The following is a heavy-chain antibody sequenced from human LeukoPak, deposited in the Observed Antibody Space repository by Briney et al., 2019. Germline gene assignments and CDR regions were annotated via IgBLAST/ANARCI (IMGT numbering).Heavy chain of an antibody. CDR2: IYYSGST. J-gene: IGHJ3*02. CDR3: ASSSWSDYVWGSYRYCAFDI. D-gene: IGHD3-16*02. CDR1: GGSISSSSYY. Sequence: PSETLSLTCTVSGGSISSSSYYWGWIRQPPGKGLEGIGSIYYSGSTYYNPSLKSRVTISVDPSTNQFSLKLSSVTAADTAVYYCASSSWSDYVWGSYRYCAFDIWGQGTMVTVSS. V-gene: IGHV4-39*01.